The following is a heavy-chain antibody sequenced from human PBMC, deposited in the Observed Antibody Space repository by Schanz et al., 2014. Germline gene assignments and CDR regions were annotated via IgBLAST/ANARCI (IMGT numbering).Heavy chain of an antibody. CDR3: AIEICSGTRCGQRYDP. J-gene: IGHJ5*02. CDR1: GYTFTSFA. CDR2: IDPNSGGT. Sequence: QVQLVQSGSELKKPGASVKVSCKASGYTFTSFAMNWVRQAPGQGLEWMGWIDPNSGGTFYKEKFQGRVTMSRDTSISTANMELSRLGSDDTAIYYCAIEICSGTRCGQRYDPWGQGTLVTVSS. V-gene: IGHV1-2*02. D-gene: IGHD2-2*01.